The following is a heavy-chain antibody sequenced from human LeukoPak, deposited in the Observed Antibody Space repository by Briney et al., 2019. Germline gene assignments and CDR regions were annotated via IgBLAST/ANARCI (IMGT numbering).Heavy chain of an antibody. V-gene: IGHV1-69*01. CDR3: ARDGADYYGSGSYYASYMDV. CDR2: IIPIFGTA. CDR1: GGTFSSYA. Sequence: SVKVSCKASGGTFSSYAISWVRQASGQGLEWMGGIIPIFGTANYTQKFQGRVTITADESTSTAYMELSSLRSEDTAVYYCARDGADYYGSGSYYASYMDVWGKGTTVTVSS. J-gene: IGHJ6*03. D-gene: IGHD3-10*01.